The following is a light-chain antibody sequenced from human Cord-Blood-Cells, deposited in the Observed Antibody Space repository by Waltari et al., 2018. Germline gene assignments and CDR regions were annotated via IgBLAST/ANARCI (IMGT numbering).Light chain of an antibody. Sequence: EIVLTQSPGTLSLSPGERATLSCRASQSVSSSYLAWYQQKPGQAPRLLIYGASSRATGIPDRFSGSGSGTDFTLTISSLQPEDFATYYCQQSYSTPQGGLTFGGGTKVEIK. CDR2: GAS. CDR3: QQSYSTPQGGLT. J-gene: IGKJ4*01. V-gene: IGKV3-20*01. CDR1: QSVSSSY.